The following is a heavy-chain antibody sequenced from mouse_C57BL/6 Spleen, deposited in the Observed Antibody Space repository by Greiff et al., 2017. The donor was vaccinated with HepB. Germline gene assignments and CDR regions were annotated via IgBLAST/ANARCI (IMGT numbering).Heavy chain of an antibody. CDR1: GFSLTSYG. V-gene: IGHV2-6-1*01. J-gene: IGHJ4*01. CDR3: ARQRDDYYYAMDY. D-gene: IGHD2-4*01. Sequence: VQLQESGPGLVAPSQSLSITCTVSGFSLTSYGVHWVRQPPGKGLEWLVVIWSDGSTNYNSALKSRLSISKDNSKSQVFLKMNSLQTDDTAMYYCARQRDDYYYAMDYWGQGTSVTVSS. CDR2: IWSDGST.